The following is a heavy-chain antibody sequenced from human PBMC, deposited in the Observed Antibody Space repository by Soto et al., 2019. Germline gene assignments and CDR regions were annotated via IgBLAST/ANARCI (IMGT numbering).Heavy chain of an antibody. CDR1: GGTFSSYA. CDR3: AGERCHGNCSGDKGMDV. D-gene: IGHD2-15*01. V-gene: IGHV1-69*12. Sequence: QVQLVQSGAEVKKPGSSVKVSCKASGGTFSSYAISWVRQAPGQGLEWMGGIIPIFGTANYAQKFQGRVTITADESTGTAYMELSSLRSEDTAVYYCAGERCHGNCSGDKGMDVWGQGTTVTVSS. J-gene: IGHJ6*02. CDR2: IIPIFGTA.